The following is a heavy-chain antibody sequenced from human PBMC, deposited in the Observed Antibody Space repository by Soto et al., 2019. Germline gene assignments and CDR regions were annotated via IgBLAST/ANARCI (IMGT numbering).Heavy chain of an antibody. V-gene: IGHV1-3*01. CDR3: ARDLFTNPDFDY. D-gene: IGHD2-8*01. CDR2: INAGNGNT. CDR1: GYTFTSYA. Sequence: ASVKVSCKASGYTFTSYAMHWVRQAPGQRLEWMGWINAGNGNTKYSQKFQGRVTITRDTSASTAYMELSSLRSEDTAVYYCARDLFTNPDFDYWGQGTLVTVSS. J-gene: IGHJ4*02.